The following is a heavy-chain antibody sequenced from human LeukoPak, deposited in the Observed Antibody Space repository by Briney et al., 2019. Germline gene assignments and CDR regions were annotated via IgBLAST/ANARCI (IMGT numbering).Heavy chain of an antibody. V-gene: IGHV1-69*13. CDR3: ARGGDYGGNSGANAFDI. J-gene: IGHJ3*02. CDR2: IIPIFGTA. CDR1: GGTFSSYA. Sequence: GASVKVSCKASGGTFSSYAISWVRPAPGQGLEWMGGIIPIFGTANYAQKFQGRVTITADDSTSTAYMELSRLRSEDTAVYYCARGGDYGGNSGANAFDIWGQGTMVTVSS. D-gene: IGHD4-23*01.